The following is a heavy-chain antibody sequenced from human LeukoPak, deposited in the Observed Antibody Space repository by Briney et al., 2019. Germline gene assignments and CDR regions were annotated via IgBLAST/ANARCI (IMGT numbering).Heavy chain of an antibody. Sequence: GESLKISCKGSGYSFTSNWIGWVRQMPGKGLEWMGIIYPGDSDTRYSPSFQGQVTISADKSISTAYLQWSSLKASDTAMYYCARRLGGIAVAGTRFDYWGQGTLVTVSS. CDR3: ARRLGGIAVAGTRFDY. CDR1: GYSFTSNW. J-gene: IGHJ4*02. CDR2: IYPGDSDT. D-gene: IGHD6-19*01. V-gene: IGHV5-51*01.